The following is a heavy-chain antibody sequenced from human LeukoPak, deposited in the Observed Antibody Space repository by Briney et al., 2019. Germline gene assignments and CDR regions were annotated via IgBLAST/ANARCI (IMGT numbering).Heavy chain of an antibody. J-gene: IGHJ2*01. Sequence: GSLRLSCAASGFTFSSYAMHWVRQAPGKGLEYVSAISSNGDSTHYANSVKGRFTISRDKSKNTLYLQMGSLRAEDMAVYYCASSPPSGTTWYFDLWGRGTLVTVSS. V-gene: IGHV3-64*01. CDR3: ASSPPSGTTWYFDL. CDR2: ISSNGDST. D-gene: IGHD1/OR15-1a*01. CDR1: GFTFSSYA.